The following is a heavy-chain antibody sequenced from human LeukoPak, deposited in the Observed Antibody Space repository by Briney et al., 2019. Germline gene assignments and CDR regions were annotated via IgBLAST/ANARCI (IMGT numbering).Heavy chain of an antibody. D-gene: IGHD4-17*01. Sequence: GESLKISCKAAGYKFTNYWIGWVRQMPGKGLEWMTIIYPGDSETRYSPSFQGQVTISADKSIGTMYLQWSSLKASDTAMYYCARALRTGQGDYVPVLWGQGTLVIVSS. J-gene: IGHJ4*02. CDR2: IYPGDSET. CDR1: GYKFTNYW. V-gene: IGHV5-51*01. CDR3: ARALRTGQGDYVPVL.